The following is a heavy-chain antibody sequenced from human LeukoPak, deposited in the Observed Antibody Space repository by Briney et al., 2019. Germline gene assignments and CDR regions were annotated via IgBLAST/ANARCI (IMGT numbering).Heavy chain of an antibody. CDR3: ARRSGSYDY. CDR1: GFTFSSYA. CDR2: ISGDTFYI. D-gene: IGHD1-26*01. J-gene: IGHJ4*02. Sequence: GGSLRLSCAASGFTFSSYAMNWVRQAPGKGLEWVSSISGDTFYIYNADSVKDRFTISRDNAKNSLYLQMNSLRAEDTAVYYCARRSGSYDYWGQGTLVTVSS. V-gene: IGHV3-21*01.